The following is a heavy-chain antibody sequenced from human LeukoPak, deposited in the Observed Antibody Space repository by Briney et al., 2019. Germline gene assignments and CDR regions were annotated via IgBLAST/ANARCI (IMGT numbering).Heavy chain of an antibody. CDR1: GNTLTDLS. Sequence: ASVKVSCKVSGNTLTDLSVHWVRQVPGKGLEWMGGLDLEHRAIINAQKFQGRVTMTEDISTDIAFMELSSLRSEDTALYYCATSEVGPTLDSWGQGTLVTVSS. CDR3: ATSEVGPTLDS. D-gene: IGHD1-26*01. CDR2: LDLEHRAI. V-gene: IGHV1-24*01. J-gene: IGHJ5*01.